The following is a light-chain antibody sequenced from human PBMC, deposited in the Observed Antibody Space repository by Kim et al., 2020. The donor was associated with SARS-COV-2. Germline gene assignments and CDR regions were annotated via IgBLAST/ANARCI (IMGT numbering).Light chain of an antibody. Sequence: SSELTQEPAVSVALGQTVRITCQGDILRRSFAAWYQQKPGQAPVLVTYGKNYRPSGIPDRFSGSNSENTASLTITGAQAEDEADYYCNSRDINNNHHVFGAGTKVTVL. CDR3: NSRDINNNHHV. V-gene: IGLV3-19*01. CDR2: GKN. CDR1: ILRRSF. J-gene: IGLJ1*01.